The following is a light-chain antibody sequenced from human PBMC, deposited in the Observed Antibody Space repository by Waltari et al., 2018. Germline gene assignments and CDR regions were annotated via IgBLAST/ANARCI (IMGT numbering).Light chain of an antibody. Sequence: EIVMTQSPATLSVSPGERATLSCRASQSVRNNLVCYQQKPVKAPRLLIYGASTRVTGIPARFSGSGSGTEFTLTISSLQSEDFAVYYCQQYNNWPPWTFGQGTKVEIK. V-gene: IGKV3-15*01. CDR1: QSVRNN. J-gene: IGKJ1*01. CDR3: QQYNNWPPWT. CDR2: GAS.